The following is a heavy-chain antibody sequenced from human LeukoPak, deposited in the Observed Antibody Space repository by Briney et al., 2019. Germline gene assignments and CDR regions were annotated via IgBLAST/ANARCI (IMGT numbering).Heavy chain of an antibody. J-gene: IGHJ4*02. CDR2: IYSDGGT. D-gene: IGHD6-19*01. CDR3: ARDALSSGSGNFDY. CDR1: GFIVSSSY. Sequence: GGSLRLSCAASGFIVSSSYMSWVRQAPGQGLEWVSVIYSDGGTSFAGNTYYADSVRGRFTISRDDSKNMLDLQMNSLRDEDTAVYYCARDALSSGSGNFDYWGQGTLVTVSS. V-gene: IGHV3-23*03.